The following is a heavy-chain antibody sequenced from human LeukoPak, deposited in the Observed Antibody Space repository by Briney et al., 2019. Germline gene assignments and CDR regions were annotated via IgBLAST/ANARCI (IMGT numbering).Heavy chain of an antibody. CDR3: ARATGTWGHDGFDI. D-gene: IGHD3-16*01. CDR2: INPSSGST. J-gene: IGHJ3*02. Sequence: ASVKVSCKASGYTFISYFIHWVRQAPGQGLEWMGVINPSSGSTSYAQKFQGRVTMTRDRSTSTVYMELRSLRSDDTAVYYCARATGTWGHDGFDIWGQGTMVTVPS. CDR1: GYTFISYF. V-gene: IGHV1-46*01.